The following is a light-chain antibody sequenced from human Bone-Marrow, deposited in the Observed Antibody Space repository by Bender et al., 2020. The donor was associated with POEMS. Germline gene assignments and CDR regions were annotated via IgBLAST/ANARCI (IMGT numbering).Light chain of an antibody. Sequence: QSALAQSASVSDSPGQSITISCSGDYYDNLVSWYQQHPGKAPRLLIFGVNKRPSGVSNHFSGSKSDNTASLTISGLQAEDEADYYCCSYATGGTYVFGTGTQVTVL. V-gene: IGLV2-23*02. J-gene: IGLJ1*01. CDR1: YYDNL. CDR2: GVN. CDR3: CSYATGGTYV.